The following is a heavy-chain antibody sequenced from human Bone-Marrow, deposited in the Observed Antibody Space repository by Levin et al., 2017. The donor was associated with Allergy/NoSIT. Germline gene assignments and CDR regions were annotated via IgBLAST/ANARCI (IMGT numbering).Heavy chain of an antibody. CDR2: INHSGST. V-gene: IGHV4-34*01. D-gene: IGHD3-10*01. J-gene: IGHJ4*02. CDR1: GGSFSGYY. CDR3: ARGLGVVRGVIALYY. Sequence: GSLRLSCAVYGGSFSGYYWSWIRQPPGKGLEWIGEINHSGSTNYNPSLKSRVTISVDTSKNQFSLKLSSVTAADTAVYYCARGLGVVRGVIALYYWGQGTLVTVSS.